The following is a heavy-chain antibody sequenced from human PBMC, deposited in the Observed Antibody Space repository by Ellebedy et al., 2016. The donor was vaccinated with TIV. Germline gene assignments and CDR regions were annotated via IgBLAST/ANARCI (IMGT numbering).Heavy chain of an antibody. CDR3: AKGGAGGAHDY. J-gene: IGHJ4*02. D-gene: IGHD2-15*01. V-gene: IGHV3-23*01. CDR2: ISGSGGSR. Sequence: GESLKISCAASGFTFSTYVMSWVRQAPGKGLEWVMAISGSGGSRSYADSVKSRFTISRDNSKNTLYVEMNSLRAEDTAVYYCAKGGAGGAHDYWGQGTLVTVSS. CDR1: GFTFSTYV.